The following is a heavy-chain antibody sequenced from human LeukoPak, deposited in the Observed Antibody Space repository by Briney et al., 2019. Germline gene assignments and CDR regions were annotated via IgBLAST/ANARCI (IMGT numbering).Heavy chain of an antibody. CDR3: ARTRGSGSYNGIMAFDI. J-gene: IGHJ4*02. Sequence: QTGGSLRLSCATSGFNFRNYWMSWVRQAPGKGLEWVANIKQDETEKYYVDSVTGRFTISRDNAKTSLYLQMNSLSAADTAVYYCARTRGSGSYNGIMAFDIWGQGTLVTVSS. V-gene: IGHV3-7*03. CDR1: GFNFRNYW. CDR2: IKQDETEK. D-gene: IGHD3-10*01.